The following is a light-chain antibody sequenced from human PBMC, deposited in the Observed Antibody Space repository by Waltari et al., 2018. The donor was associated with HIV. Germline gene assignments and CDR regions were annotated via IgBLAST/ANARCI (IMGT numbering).Light chain of an antibody. CDR2: DAS. V-gene: IGKV3-11*01. CDR1: QSVSSF. J-gene: IGKJ1*01. CDR3: QQRSNWPPWT. Sequence: EIVLTQSPATLSLSPGERATLSCRASQSVSSFLAWYQQKPGQAPRLLIYDASNRATGIPARFSGSGSGTDFTIIISSLEPEDFSVYYCQQRSNWPPWTFGQGTKVEIK.